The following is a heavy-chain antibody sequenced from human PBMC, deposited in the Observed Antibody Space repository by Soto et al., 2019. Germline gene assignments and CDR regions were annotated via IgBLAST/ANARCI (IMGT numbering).Heavy chain of an antibody. CDR2: IDNSGTTI. V-gene: IGHV3-11*01. Sequence: PEGSLRLSCAPSGFSFSDSYMSWIRQAPGQGLEWVAYIDNSGTTIKYADSVKGRLTSSRDNARSSLFLQMNSLRAEDTAVYYCVRSTFKVGRLEILYRMDVWGQGTTVTVSS. CDR1: GFSFSDSY. D-gene: IGHD1-7*01. J-gene: IGHJ6*02. CDR3: VRSTFKVGRLEILYRMDV.